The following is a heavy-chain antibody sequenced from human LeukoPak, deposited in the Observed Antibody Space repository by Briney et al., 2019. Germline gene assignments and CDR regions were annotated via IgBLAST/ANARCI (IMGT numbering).Heavy chain of an antibody. J-gene: IGHJ6*02. CDR1: GGSFSGYY. V-gene: IGHV4-34*01. Sequence: SETLSLTCAVYGGSFSGYYWSWIRQPPGKGLGWIGEINHSGSTNYNPSLKSRVTISVDTSKNQFSLKLSSVTAADTAVYYCARLMVRGVNYYYYGMDVWGQGTTVTVSS. D-gene: IGHD3-10*01. CDR2: INHSGST. CDR3: ARLMVRGVNYYYYGMDV.